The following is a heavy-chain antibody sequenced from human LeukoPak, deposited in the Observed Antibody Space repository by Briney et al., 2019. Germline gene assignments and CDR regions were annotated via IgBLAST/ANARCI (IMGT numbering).Heavy chain of an antibody. D-gene: IGHD3-10*01. J-gene: IGHJ5*02. CDR1: GGSFSGYY. CDR3: ARGVLLWFGVPMGFDP. V-gene: IGHV4-34*01. Sequence: SETLSLTCAVYGGSFSGYYWSWIRQPPGKGLEWIGEINHSGSTNYNPSLKRRVTISVDTSKNQFSPKLGSVTAADTAVYYCARGVLLWFGVPMGFDPWGQGTLVTVSS. CDR2: INHSGST.